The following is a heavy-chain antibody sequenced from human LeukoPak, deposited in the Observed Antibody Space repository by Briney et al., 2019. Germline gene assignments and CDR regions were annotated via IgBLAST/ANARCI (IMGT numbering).Heavy chain of an antibody. D-gene: IGHD3-22*01. Sequence: SETLSLTCTVSGGSISSYYWSWIRQPPGKGLEWIGYIYYSGSTNYNPSLKSRVTISVDTSKNQFSLKLSSVTAADTAVYYCARGHYYYDSSGYYRSYWYFDLWGRGTLVTVSS. V-gene: IGHV4-59*01. CDR2: IYYSGST. CDR3: ARGHYYYDSSGYYRSYWYFDL. CDR1: GGSISSYY. J-gene: IGHJ2*01.